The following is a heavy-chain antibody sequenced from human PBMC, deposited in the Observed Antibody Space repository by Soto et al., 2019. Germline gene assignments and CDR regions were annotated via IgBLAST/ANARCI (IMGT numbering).Heavy chain of an antibody. J-gene: IGHJ6*02. V-gene: IGHV3-23*01. Sequence: EVQLLESGGGLVQPGGSLRLSCAASGFTFSSYAMSWVRQAPGKGLEWVSAISGSGGSTYYADSVKGRFTISRDNSKNTLYLQMNSLRAEDTAVYYCAKAASRSVLLHCRSYYVMDVLGQGTTVTVSS. D-gene: IGHD2-15*01. CDR2: ISGSGGST. CDR3: AKAASRSVLLHCRSYYVMDV. CDR1: GFTFSSYA.